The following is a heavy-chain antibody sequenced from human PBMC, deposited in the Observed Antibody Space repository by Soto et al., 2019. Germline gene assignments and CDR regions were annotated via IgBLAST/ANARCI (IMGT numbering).Heavy chain of an antibody. CDR1: GYTFTSYG. CDR2: INPNSGGT. CDR3: ARGSVAGTEYYYYGMDV. J-gene: IGHJ6*02. D-gene: IGHD6-19*01. Sequence: ASVKVSCTASGYTFTSYGISWVRQAPGQGLEWMGWINPNSGGTNYAQKFQGWVTMTRDTSISTAYMELSRLRSDDTAVYYCARGSVAGTEYYYYGMDVWGQGTTVTVSS. V-gene: IGHV1-2*04.